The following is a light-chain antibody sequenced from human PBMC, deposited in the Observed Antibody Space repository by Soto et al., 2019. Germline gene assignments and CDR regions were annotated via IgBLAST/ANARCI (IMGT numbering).Light chain of an antibody. CDR1: QSISGF. J-gene: IGKJ2*01. CDR3: QQYKYYSP. Sequence: DIQMTQSPSTLSASVGDRVTITCRASQSISGFLAWYQQKPGRAPKLLIYTASTLASGVPSRFSGSGSETEFTLTISSLQPDDFATSYCQQYKYYSPLGQGTKLEIK. V-gene: IGKV1-5*03. CDR2: TAS.